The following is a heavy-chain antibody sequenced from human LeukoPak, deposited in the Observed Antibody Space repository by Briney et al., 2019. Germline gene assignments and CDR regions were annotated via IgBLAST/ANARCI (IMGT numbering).Heavy chain of an antibody. CDR2: IYYSGST. V-gene: IGHV4-39*07. Sequence: SETLSLTCTVSGGSISSNSYYWGWIRQPPGKGLEWIGSIYYSGSTYYNPSLKSRVTISVDTSKNQFSLKLSSVTAADTAVYYCARASEDYYYYYMDVWGKGTTVTISS. CDR1: GGSISSNSYY. D-gene: IGHD1-14*01. J-gene: IGHJ6*03. CDR3: ARASEDYYYYYMDV.